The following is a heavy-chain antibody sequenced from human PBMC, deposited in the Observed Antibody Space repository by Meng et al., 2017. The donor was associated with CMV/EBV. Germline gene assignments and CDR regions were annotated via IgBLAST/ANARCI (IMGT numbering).Heavy chain of an antibody. D-gene: IGHD1-1*01. CDR3: AREAFKVLFFPFDP. CDR1: GGSISSGSYY. J-gene: IGHJ5*02. CDR2: IYTSGST. Sequence: QSSGPGQVKPYHTVSLPCTFSGGSISSGSYYWSWIRQPAGKGLEWIGRIYTSGSTNYNPSLKSRVTISVDTSKNQFSLKLSSVTAADTAVYYCAREAFKVLFFPFDPWGQGTLVTVSS. V-gene: IGHV4-61*02.